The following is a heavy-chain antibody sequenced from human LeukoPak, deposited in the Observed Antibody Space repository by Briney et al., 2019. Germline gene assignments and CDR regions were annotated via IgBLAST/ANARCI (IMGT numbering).Heavy chain of an antibody. V-gene: IGHV3-21*01. D-gene: IGHD3-10*01. CDR1: GFTFSSYS. CDR2: ISSSSYI. Sequence: PGGSLRLSCAASGFTFSSYSMNWVRQAPGKGLEWVSSISSSSYIYYADSVYGRFTISRDNTKNSLYLQMNSLRAEDTAVYYCAREGESYPDLDYWGQGTLVTASS. CDR3: AREGESYPDLDY. J-gene: IGHJ4*02.